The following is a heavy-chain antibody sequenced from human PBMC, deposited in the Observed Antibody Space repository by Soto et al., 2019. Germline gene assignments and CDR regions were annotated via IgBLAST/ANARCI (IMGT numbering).Heavy chain of an antibody. CDR3: AKINARRITGIHYYFDY. CDR1: GFTFSSYA. J-gene: IGHJ4*02. V-gene: IGHV3-23*01. CDR2: ISGSGGST. D-gene: IGHD1-20*01. Sequence: PGGSLRLSCAASGFTFSSYAMSWVRQAPGKGLEWVSGISGSGGSTYYADSVKGRFTISRDNSKNTLYLQMNSLRAEDTAVYYCAKINARRITGIHYYFDYWGQGTLVTVSS.